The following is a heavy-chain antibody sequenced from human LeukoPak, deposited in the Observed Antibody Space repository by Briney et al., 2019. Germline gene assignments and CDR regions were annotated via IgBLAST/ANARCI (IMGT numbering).Heavy chain of an antibody. CDR2: IYTSGST. Sequence: PSETLSLTCTVSGGSISSGSYYWSWIRQPAGKGLEGIGRIYTSGSTNYHPSLKSRVTISVDTSKNQFSLKLSSVTAADTAVYYCARDRGIVVVPAAVLYAFDIWGQGTMVTVSS. V-gene: IGHV4-61*02. CDR3: ARDRGIVVVPAAVLYAFDI. CDR1: GGSISSGSYY. D-gene: IGHD2-2*01. J-gene: IGHJ3*02.